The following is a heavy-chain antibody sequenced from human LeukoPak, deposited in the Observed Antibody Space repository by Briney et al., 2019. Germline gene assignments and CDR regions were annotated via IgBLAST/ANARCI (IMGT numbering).Heavy chain of an antibody. D-gene: IGHD6-13*01. V-gene: IGHV3-23*01. J-gene: IGHJ4*02. Sequence: PGVALILACSSSGFTFSSYASGWVRQAPGKGLEWVSPISWSGGTTSSEASVKGRFTISRDPYTNPLYLPMNSLRAEDLAVYYCATVGYIAAAGTEAYSFDSSGPGTPLTVSS. CDR2: ISWSGGTT. CDR3: ATVGYIAAAGTEAYSFDS. CDR1: GFTFSSYA.